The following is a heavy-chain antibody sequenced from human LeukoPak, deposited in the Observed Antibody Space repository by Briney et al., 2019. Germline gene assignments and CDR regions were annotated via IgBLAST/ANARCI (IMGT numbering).Heavy chain of an antibody. Sequence: GGSLRLSCAASGFTLRIYAMNWVRQASGKGLEWVSVINNSGDNTFYADSVKGRFTISRDNSKNTLYLQMSSLRGEDTAVYYCARSLKWNLVGFDYWGQGTLVTVSS. CDR2: INNSGDNT. CDR3: ARSLKWNLVGFDY. CDR1: GFTLRIYA. V-gene: IGHV3-23*01. J-gene: IGHJ4*02. D-gene: IGHD1-1*01.